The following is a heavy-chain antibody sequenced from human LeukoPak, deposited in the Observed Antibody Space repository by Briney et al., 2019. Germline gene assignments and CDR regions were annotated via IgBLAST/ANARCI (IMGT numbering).Heavy chain of an antibody. Sequence: GSSVKVSCKASGYTFTGYYMHWVRQAPGQGLEWMGWINPNSGGTNHAQKFQGRVTMTRDTSISTAYMELSRLRSDDTAVYYCASKTRYCSSTSCYNYYMDVWGKGTTVTVSS. D-gene: IGHD2-2*01. CDR2: INPNSGGT. V-gene: IGHV1-2*02. J-gene: IGHJ6*03. CDR1: GYTFTGYY. CDR3: ASKTRYCSSTSCYNYYMDV.